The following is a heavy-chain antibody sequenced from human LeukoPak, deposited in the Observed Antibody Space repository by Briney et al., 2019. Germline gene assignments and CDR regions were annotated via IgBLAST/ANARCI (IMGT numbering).Heavy chain of an antibody. CDR2: MNPNNGDT. J-gene: IGHJ5*02. D-gene: IGHD6-19*01. CDR1: GYTFTGYY. CDR3: ARWVASPSTGWFDP. Sequence: ASVKVSCKASGYTFTGYYIHWVRQAPGQGLEWMAWMNPNNGDTHYAQEFQGRVTVTRDTSISTAYMDLSSLRFDDTAVYYCARWVASPSTGWFDPWGQGTLITVSS. V-gene: IGHV1-2*02.